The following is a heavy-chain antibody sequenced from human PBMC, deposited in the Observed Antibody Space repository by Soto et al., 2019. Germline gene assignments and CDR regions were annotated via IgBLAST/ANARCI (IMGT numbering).Heavy chain of an antibody. Sequence: GGSLRLSCAASGFTFSSYSMNWVRQAPGKGLEWVSYISSSSSTIYYADSVKGRFTISRDNAKNSLYLQMNSLRAEDTAVYYCARKAPRGYYYYYYMDVWGKGTTVTVSS. CDR3: ARKAPRGYYYYYYMDV. J-gene: IGHJ6*03. V-gene: IGHV3-48*01. CDR2: ISSSSSTI. CDR1: GFTFSSYS. D-gene: IGHD3-10*01.